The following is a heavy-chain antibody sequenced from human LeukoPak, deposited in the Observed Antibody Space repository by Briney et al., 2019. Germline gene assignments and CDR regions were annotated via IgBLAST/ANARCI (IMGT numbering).Heavy chain of an antibody. CDR1: GFIFRNYA. CDR2: ITGSGDTT. D-gene: IGHD3-9*01. Sequence: GASLRLSCAASGFIFRNYAMSWVRQAPGKGLEWVSAITGSGDTTYYADSVKGRFTISRDNSKNTLYVEMNTLRAEDTAVYYCAKWVDCDMLTGCYVSDFWGQGTLVTVSS. CDR3: AKWVDCDMLTGCYVSDF. V-gene: IGHV3-23*01. J-gene: IGHJ4*02.